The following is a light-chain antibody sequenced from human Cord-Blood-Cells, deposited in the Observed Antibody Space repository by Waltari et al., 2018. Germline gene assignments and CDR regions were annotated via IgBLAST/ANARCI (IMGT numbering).Light chain of an antibody. CDR3: QQYNSYPWT. J-gene: IGKJ1*01. Sequence: DIQMTQSPSTLSASVGDRVTITCRASQSISSWLAWYQQKPGKAPKPLLYDASSLESGVPSRFIGSGSGTEFTLTISSLQPDDFATYYCQQYNSYPWTFGQGTKVEIK. CDR1: QSISSW. V-gene: IGKV1-5*01. CDR2: DAS.